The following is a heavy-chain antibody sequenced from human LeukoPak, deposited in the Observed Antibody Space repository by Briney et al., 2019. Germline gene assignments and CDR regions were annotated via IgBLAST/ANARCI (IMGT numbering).Heavy chain of an antibody. J-gene: IGHJ3*02. V-gene: IGHV3-30-3*01. Sequence: GGSLRLSCAASGFTVSSNYMSWVRQAPGKGLEWVSVISYDGSNKYYADSVKGRFTISRDNSKNTLYLHMNSLRAEDTAVYYCARDVDSSGYSHGAFDIWGQGTMVTVSS. CDR1: GFTVSSNY. CDR3: ARDVDSSGYSHGAFDI. CDR2: ISYDGSNK. D-gene: IGHD3-22*01.